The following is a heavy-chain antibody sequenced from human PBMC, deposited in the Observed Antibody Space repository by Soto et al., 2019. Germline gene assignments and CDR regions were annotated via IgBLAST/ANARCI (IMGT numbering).Heavy chain of an antibody. CDR1: VVSFSGYY. V-gene: IGHV4-34*01. CDR3: ARGGGWASFEY. D-gene: IGHD6-19*01. J-gene: IGHJ4*02. CDR2: INHSGST. Sequence: SETLSLTCAFYVVSFSGYYWSCIRQPPGKGLEWIGEINHSGSTNYNPSLKSRVTISVDTSKNQFSLKLSSVTAADTAVYYCARGGGWASFEYWGQGTLVNVSS.